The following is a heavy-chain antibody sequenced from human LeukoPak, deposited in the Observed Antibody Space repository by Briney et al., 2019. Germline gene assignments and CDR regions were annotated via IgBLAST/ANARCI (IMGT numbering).Heavy chain of an antibody. J-gene: IGHJ4*02. D-gene: IGHD5-24*01. Sequence: GGALRLSCVASGFPFSSYWMTWVRQAPGKGLEWVANIKQDGSKKSYVDSVKGRFTISRDNAKNSLYLQMNSLRAEDTAIYYCTRVGYIDEGIDYWGQGTLVTVSS. CDR1: GFPFSSYW. V-gene: IGHV3-7*04. CDR2: IKQDGSKK. CDR3: TRVGYIDEGIDY.